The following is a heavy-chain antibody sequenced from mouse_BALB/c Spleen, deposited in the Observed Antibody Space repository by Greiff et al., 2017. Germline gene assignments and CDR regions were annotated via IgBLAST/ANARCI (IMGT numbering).Heavy chain of an antibody. V-gene: IGHV5-9-4*01. CDR2: ISSGGSYT. Sequence: EVQLVESGGGLVKPGGSLKLSCAASGFTFSSSAMSWVRQSPEKRLEWVAEISSGGSYTYYPDTVPGRFTISRDNAKNTLYLEMSSLRSEDTAMYYCARDYYGNSNDYWGQGTTVTVSS. J-gene: IGHJ2*01. D-gene: IGHD1-1*01. CDR1: GFTFSSSA. CDR3: ARDYYGNSNDY.